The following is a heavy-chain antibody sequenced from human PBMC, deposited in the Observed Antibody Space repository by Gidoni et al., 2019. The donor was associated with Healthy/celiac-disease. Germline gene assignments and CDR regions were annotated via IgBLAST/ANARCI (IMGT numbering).Heavy chain of an antibody. J-gene: IGHJ6*02. V-gene: IGHV3-21*01. D-gene: IGHD2-15*01. Sequence: EVQRVVSVGGLVKPGGSLRLACAASGFTFISYSMKRVRQAPGKGLEWFSSISSSSSYIYYADSVKGRFTISRDNAKNSLYLQMNSLRAEDTAVYYCARGLGPLPPDIVALPLEGYYYYYGMDVWGQGTTVTVSS. CDR1: GFTFISYS. CDR3: ARGLGPLPPDIVALPLEGYYYYYGMDV. CDR2: ISSSSSYI.